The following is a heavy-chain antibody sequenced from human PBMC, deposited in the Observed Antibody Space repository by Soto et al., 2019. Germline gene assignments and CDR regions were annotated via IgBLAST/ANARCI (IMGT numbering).Heavy chain of an antibody. CDR1: GFSLSTSGVG. CDR3: ARFFYESTDDSPRDCGIDV. J-gene: IGHJ6*02. Sequence: QITLKVSGPTLKKPTQTLTLTCTLSGFSLSTSGVGVGWIRQTPEKALEWLALIFWDDDKRYSPSLKSRLTITKYTAKSQVILTMTIKDPVYTATYDSARFFYESTDDSPRDCGIDVWGQGTMVTVSS. D-gene: IGHD3-22*01. V-gene: IGHV2-5*02. CDR2: IFWDDDK.